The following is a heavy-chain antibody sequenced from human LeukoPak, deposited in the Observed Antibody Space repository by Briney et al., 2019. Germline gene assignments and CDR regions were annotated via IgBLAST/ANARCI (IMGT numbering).Heavy chain of an antibody. V-gene: IGHV1-2*02. CDR1: GYTFSYYY. Sequence: ASVTVSCKASGYTFSYYYMHWVRQAPGQGLEWMGWINPSSGDTNYAQKFQGRVTMTRYASISTAYMELSWLRADDTAIYYCARDVHDYGGNSGFDYWGQGSLVIVSS. CDR2: INPSSGDT. J-gene: IGHJ4*02. D-gene: IGHD4-23*01. CDR3: ARDVHDYGGNSGFDY.